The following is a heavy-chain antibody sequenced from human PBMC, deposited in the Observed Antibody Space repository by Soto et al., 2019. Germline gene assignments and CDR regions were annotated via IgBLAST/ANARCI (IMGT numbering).Heavy chain of an antibody. V-gene: IGHV3-15*07. Sequence: EVQLVESGGDLVKSGGSLRLSCAVSGLAFDKSWMTWVRQAPGKGLDWVGRIKSKIDGLTTDYAAPVRGRFTISRDDSKMTLYLQMNSLMPEDTGMYYCVKVPDPGEHEFWGRGTLVTVTS. D-gene: IGHD3-16*01. CDR3: VKVPDPGEHEF. J-gene: IGHJ4*02. CDR2: IKSKIDGLTT. CDR1: GLAFDKSW.